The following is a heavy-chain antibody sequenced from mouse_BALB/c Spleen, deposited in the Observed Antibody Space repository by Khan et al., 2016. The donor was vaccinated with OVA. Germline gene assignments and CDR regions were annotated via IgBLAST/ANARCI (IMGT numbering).Heavy chain of an antibody. CDR3: AEIKKIGATYFDY. CDR1: GYTFTSYW. V-gene: IGHV1S81*02. D-gene: IGHD1-1*01. CDR2: TNPTNGRT. Sequence: QVQLQQSGAELVKAGASVKMSCKASGYTFTSYWMHWVKQRLGQGLEWFAETNPTNGRTYYNEKFKSKATLTVDKSSSTAYMLLSGPTFEDSAVXYCAEIKKIGATYFDYWGQGTTLTVSS. J-gene: IGHJ2*01.